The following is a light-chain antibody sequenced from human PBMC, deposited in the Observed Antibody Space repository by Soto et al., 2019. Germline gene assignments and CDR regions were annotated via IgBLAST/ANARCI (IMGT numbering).Light chain of an antibody. J-gene: IGKJ4*01. CDR3: QQRSDWPT. CDR1: QSVSSY. Sequence: EIVLTQSPATLSLSPGERATLSCRASQSVSSYLAWFQQKGGQAPRPLIYDASNRATGIPARFSGSGSGTDFTLTISSLEPEDFAVYYCQQRSDWPTFGGGTKVDIK. CDR2: DAS. V-gene: IGKV3-11*01.